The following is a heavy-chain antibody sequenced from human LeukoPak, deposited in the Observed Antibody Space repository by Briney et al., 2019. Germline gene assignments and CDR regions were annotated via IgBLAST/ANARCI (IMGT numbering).Heavy chain of an antibody. D-gene: IGHD4-11*01. CDR1: GFTFSSYV. V-gene: IGHV3-23*01. CDR2: INGGGVNT. J-gene: IGHJ4*02. Sequence: GGSLRLSCAASGFTFSSYVMSWVRQAPGKGLEWVSTINGGGVNTHYADSVGGRFTISRDNSKNTLFLQMNSLRDEDTAVYYCAKDLYSNYGPADYWGQGNLVTVSS. CDR3: AKDLYSNYGPADY.